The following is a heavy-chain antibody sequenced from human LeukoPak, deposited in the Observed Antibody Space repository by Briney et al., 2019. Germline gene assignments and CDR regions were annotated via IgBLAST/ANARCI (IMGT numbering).Heavy chain of an antibody. D-gene: IGHD3-10*01. CDR1: GFTVSSSY. CDR2: IYSGGST. CDR3: SYMVRGVTSHPIY. V-gene: IGHV3-53*01. Sequence: PGGSLRLSCAASGFTVSSSYMSWVRQAPGKGLEWVSVIYSGGSTYYADSVKGRFTIARDNSKNTLYLQMNSLRAEDTAVYYCSYMVRGVTSHPIYWGQGTLVTVSS. J-gene: IGHJ4*02.